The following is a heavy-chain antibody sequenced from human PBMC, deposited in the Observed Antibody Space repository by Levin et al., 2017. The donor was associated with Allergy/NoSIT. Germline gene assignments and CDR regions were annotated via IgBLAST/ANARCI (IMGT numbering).Heavy chain of an antibody. J-gene: IGHJ5*02. D-gene: IGHD2-2*01. CDR2: IYYSGST. V-gene: IGHV4-31*03. CDR1: GGSISSGGYY. CDR3: AGDTGVVPAANIRENWFDP. Sequence: SETLSLTCTVSGGSISSGGYYWSWIRQHPGKGLEWIGYIYYSGSTYYNPSLKSRVTISVDTSKNQFSLKLSSVTAADTAVYYCAGDTGVVPAANIRENWFDPWGQRTLVTVSS.